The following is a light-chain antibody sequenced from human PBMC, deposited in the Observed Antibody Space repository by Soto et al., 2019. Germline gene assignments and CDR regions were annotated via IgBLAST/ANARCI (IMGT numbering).Light chain of an antibody. CDR3: SSYTGTATREV. Sequence: QSALAQPASVSGSPGQSITISCSGTSSDIGYYNYVSWYQQHPGQVPRLVLYEVSNRPSGISNRFSGSKTGNRASLTISGIQAEDEGEYYRSSYTGTATREVFGNGTKVTVL. CDR2: EVS. CDR1: SSDIGYYNY. V-gene: IGLV2-14*01. J-gene: IGLJ1*01.